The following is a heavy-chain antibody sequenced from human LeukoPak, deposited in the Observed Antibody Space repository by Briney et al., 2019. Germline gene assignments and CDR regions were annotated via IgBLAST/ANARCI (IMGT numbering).Heavy chain of an antibody. D-gene: IGHD6-19*01. J-gene: IGHJ4*02. CDR2: INPNSGGT. CDR1: GYTFTGYY. Sequence: ASVKVSCKASGYTFTGYYMHWARQAPGQGLEWMGWINPNSGGTNYAQKFQGRVTMTRDTSISTAYMELSRLRSDDTAVYYCARETNLAVAGKGGVDYWGQGTLVTVSS. CDR3: ARETNLAVAGKGGVDY. V-gene: IGHV1-2*02.